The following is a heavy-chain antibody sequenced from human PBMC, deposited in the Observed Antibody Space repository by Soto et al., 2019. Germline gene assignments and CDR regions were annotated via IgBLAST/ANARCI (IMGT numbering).Heavy chain of an antibody. J-gene: IGHJ6*02. D-gene: IGHD6-13*01. Sequence: GESLKISCKGSGYSFTSYWIGWVRQMPGRGLEWMGIIYPGDSDTRYSPSFQGQVTISADKSISTAYLQWSSLKASDTAMYYCARQQQLTTPYYYGVDVWGQGTTVTVSS. V-gene: IGHV5-51*01. CDR1: GYSFTSYW. CDR3: ARQQQLTTPYYYGVDV. CDR2: IYPGDSDT.